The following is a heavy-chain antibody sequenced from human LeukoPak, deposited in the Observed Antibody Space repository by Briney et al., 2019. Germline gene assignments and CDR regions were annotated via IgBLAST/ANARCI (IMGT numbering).Heavy chain of an antibody. J-gene: IGHJ4*02. D-gene: IGHD3-22*01. Sequence: GSLRLSCAASGFTVSSNYMSWVRQPPGKGLEWIGSIYYSGSTYYNPSLKSRVTISVDTSKNQFSLKLSSVTAADTAVYYCASLKGYGYYYDSSGHDYWGQGTLVTVSS. CDR3: ASLKGYGYYYDSSGHDY. CDR2: IYYSGST. CDR1: GFTVSSNY. V-gene: IGHV4-39*07.